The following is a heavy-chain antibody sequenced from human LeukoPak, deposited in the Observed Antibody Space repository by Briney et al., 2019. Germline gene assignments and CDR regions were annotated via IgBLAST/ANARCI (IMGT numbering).Heavy chain of an antibody. CDR1: GFTFSGSA. CDR2: IRSKANSYAT. Sequence: GGSLRLSCAASGFTFSGSAMHWVRQASGKGLEWVGRIRSKANSYATAYAASVKGRFTISRDDSKNTAYLQMNSLKTEDTAVYYCTRLTAGDYGARPFDPWGQGTLVTVSS. J-gene: IGHJ5*02. V-gene: IGHV3-73*01. D-gene: IGHD4-17*01. CDR3: TRLTAGDYGARPFDP.